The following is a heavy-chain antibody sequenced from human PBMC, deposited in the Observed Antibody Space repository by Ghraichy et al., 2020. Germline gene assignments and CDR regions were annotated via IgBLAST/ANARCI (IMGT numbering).Heavy chain of an antibody. D-gene: IGHD3-22*01. CDR1: GGSISSYY. CDR3: ARDRCSGYYPFDY. Sequence: SETLSLNCTVSGGSISSYYWRWIRQPPGKELHWIGYIYYRGSTNYNPSLKSRLTISVDTSKNHFSLKLSSVTAADTAVYYCARDRCSGYYPFDYWGKGTLVTSSS. V-gene: IGHV4-59*01. CDR2: IYYRGST. J-gene: IGHJ4*02.